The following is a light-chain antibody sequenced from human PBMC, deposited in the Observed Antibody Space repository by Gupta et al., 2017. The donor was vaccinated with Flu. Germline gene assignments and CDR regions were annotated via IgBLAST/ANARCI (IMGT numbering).Light chain of an antibody. CDR3: QQDCSSSGLT. Sequence: EIVLTQSPGTLSLSPGERATLSCRASQSVTNTYLAWYQKRPGQAPRLLIYGAYNRAAGIPDRFSGSGSGTDFTLTISRREPEDFAIYYCQQDCSSSGLTFGCGTEVEMK. V-gene: IGKV3-20*01. J-gene: IGKJ4*01. CDR1: QSVTNTY. CDR2: GAY.